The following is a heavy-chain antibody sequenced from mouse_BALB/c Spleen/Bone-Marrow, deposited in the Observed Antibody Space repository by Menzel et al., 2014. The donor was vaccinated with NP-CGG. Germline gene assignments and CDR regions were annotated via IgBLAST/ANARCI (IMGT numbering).Heavy chain of an antibody. D-gene: IGHD6-1*01. J-gene: IGHJ2*01. CDR2: INPYNDGT. V-gene: IGHV1-14*01. CDR1: GYTFTSYV. CDR3: ARRGRSAEALGY. Sequence: LVESGPAPVKPGASVKLSCKASGYTFTSYVMHWVKQKPGQGLEWIGYINPYNDGTKYNEKFKGKATLTSDKSSSTAYMELSSLTTEDSAVYYCARRGRSAEALGYWGQGTTLTVYS.